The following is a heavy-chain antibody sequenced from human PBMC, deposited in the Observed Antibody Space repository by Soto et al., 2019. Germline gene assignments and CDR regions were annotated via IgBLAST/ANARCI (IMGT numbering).Heavy chain of an antibody. CDR1: GFTFSSYA. V-gene: IGHV3-30-3*01. CDR3: ACVWRFGYSPIPFDY. D-gene: IGHD5-18*01. J-gene: IGHJ4*02. Sequence: QVQLVESGGGVVQPGRSLRLSCAASGFTFSSYAMHWVRQAPGKGLEWVAVISYDGSNKYYADSVKGRFTISRDNSKNTLYLQMNSLRAEDTAVYYCACVWRFGYSPIPFDYWGQGTLVTVSS. CDR2: ISYDGSNK.